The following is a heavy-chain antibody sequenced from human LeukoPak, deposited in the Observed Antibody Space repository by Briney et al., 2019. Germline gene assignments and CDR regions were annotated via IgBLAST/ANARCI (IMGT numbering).Heavy chain of an antibody. CDR3: AKAYHDSGCLIDY. CDR1: GITFSSHA. V-gene: IGHV3-23*01. CDR2: IRDNGATT. J-gene: IGHJ4*02. D-gene: IGHD6-19*01. Sequence: PEGSLRLSCAASGITFSSHAMTWVRQAPGKGLEWVAAIRDNGATTDYADSVKGRFTISRDNSKSTLYLQMNSLRAEDTAVYYCAKAYHDSGCLIDYWGQGTLVTVSS.